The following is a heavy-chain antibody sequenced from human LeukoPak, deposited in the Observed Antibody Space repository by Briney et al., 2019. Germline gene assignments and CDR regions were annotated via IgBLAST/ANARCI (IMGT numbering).Heavy chain of an antibody. V-gene: IGHV3-11*04. Sequence: GGSLRLSCAASGFTFSDYYMSWIRQAPGKGLEWVSYISISGSTIYYADSVKGRFTISRDNAKNSLYLQMNSLRAEDTAVYYCARDGPDRTGIAAAGMTLDDWGQGTLVTVSS. D-gene: IGHD6-13*01. CDR1: GFTFSDYY. J-gene: IGHJ4*02. CDR2: ISISGSTI. CDR3: ARDGPDRTGIAAAGMTLDD.